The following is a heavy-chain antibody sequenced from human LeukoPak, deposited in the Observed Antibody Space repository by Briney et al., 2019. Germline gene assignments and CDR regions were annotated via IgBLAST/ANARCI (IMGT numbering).Heavy chain of an antibody. V-gene: IGHV1-2*02. CDR2: INPNSGGT. CDR1: GYTFTDYY. D-gene: IGHD2-15*01. CDR3: ARIEGFCSGEHCYPVGAPRDY. J-gene: IGHJ4*02. Sequence: ASVKVSCKASGYTFTDYYMHWVRQAPGQGLEWMGWINPNSGGTNYAQKFQGRVTMTRDTSISTAYMELSRPRSDDTAVYYCARIEGFCSGEHCYPVGAPRDYWGQGTLVTVSS.